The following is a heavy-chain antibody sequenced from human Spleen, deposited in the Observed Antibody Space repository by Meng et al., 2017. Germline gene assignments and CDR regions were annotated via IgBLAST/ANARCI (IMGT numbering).Heavy chain of an antibody. D-gene: IGHD2-2*01. CDR2: INHSGSD. J-gene: IGHJ5*02. CDR1: SGSY. Sequence: QVQLQPVGPGLVKPSETLSLTCAGYSGSYWNWIRQPPGKGLEWIGEINHSGSDNYNPYLKSRVTISIDTSKNQFSLKLSSVTAADTAVYYCARGSVPSARGFNWFDPWGQGTLVTVSS. CDR3: ARGSVPSARGFNWFDP. V-gene: IGHV4-34*01.